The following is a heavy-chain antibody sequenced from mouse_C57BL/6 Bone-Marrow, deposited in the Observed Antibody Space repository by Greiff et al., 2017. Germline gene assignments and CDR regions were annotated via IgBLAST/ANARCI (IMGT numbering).Heavy chain of an antibody. CDR2: IDPSDSYT. V-gene: IGHV1-59*01. CDR1: GYTFTSYW. Sequence: QVQLQQPGAELVRPGTSVKLSCKASGYTFTSYWMHWVKQRPGQGLEWIGVIDPSDSYTNYNQKFKGKATLTVDTSSSTAYMQLSSLTSEDSAVYDCSRGLLAWFAYWGQGTLVTVSA. J-gene: IGHJ3*01. CDR3: SRGLLAWFAY. D-gene: IGHD2-3*01.